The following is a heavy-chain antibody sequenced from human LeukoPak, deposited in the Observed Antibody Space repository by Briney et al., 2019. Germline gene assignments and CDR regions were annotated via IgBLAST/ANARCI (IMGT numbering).Heavy chain of an antibody. Sequence: PGGSLRLSCAASGFTFSSYSMNWVRQAPGKGLEWIAYISGSGDTIKYADFVEGRFTISRDNAKRSVYLEMNSLTDEDTAVYFCTRGVAMAIWSQGTLVTVSS. V-gene: IGHV3-48*02. D-gene: IGHD2-15*01. J-gene: IGHJ4*02. CDR2: ISGSGDTI. CDR1: GFTFSSYS. CDR3: TRGVAMAI.